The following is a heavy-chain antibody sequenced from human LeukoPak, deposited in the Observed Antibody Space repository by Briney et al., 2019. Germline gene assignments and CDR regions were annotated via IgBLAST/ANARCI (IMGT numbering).Heavy chain of an antibody. CDR2: ISWNSGSI. CDR3: AKGGSSGWYGGYFDY. V-gene: IGHV3-9*03. CDR1: GFTFDDYA. D-gene: IGHD6-19*01. Sequence: GGSLRLSXAASGFTFDDYAMHWVRQAPGKGLEWVSGISWNSGSIGYADSVKGRFTISRDNAKNSLYLQMNSLRAEDMALYYCAKGGSSGWYGGYFDYWGQGTLVTVSS. J-gene: IGHJ4*02.